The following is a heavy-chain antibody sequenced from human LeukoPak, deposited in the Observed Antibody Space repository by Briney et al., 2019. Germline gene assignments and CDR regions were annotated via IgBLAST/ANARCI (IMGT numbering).Heavy chain of an antibody. D-gene: IGHD3-3*02. CDR3: ARERRGIRFYYYYMDV. Sequence: ASMKVSCKASGGTFSSYAISWVRQAPGQGLEWMGGIIPIFGTANYAQKFQGRVTITADESTSTAYMELSSLRSEDTAVYYCARERRGIRFYYYYMDVWGKGTTVTVSS. J-gene: IGHJ6*03. CDR1: GGTFSSYA. CDR2: IIPIFGTA. V-gene: IGHV1-69*13.